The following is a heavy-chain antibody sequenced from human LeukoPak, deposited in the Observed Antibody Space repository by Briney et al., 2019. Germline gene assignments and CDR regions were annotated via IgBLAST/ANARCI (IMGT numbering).Heavy chain of an antibody. D-gene: IGHD3-22*01. V-gene: IGHV3-7*01. CDR3: AGEPYYYDSSGYLFDY. Sequence: GGSLRLSCAASGFTFSSYWMSWVRQAPGKGLEWVANIKQDGSEKYYVDSVKGRFTISRDNAKNSLYLQMNSLRAEDTAVYYCAGEPYYYDSSGYLFDYWGQGTLVTVSS. CDR1: GFTFSSYW. CDR2: IKQDGSEK. J-gene: IGHJ4*02.